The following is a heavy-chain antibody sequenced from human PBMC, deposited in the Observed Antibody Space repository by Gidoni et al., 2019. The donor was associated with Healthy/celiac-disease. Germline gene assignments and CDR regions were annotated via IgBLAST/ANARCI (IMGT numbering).Heavy chain of an antibody. Sequence: WIGSIYYSGSTYYNPSLKSRVTISVDTSKNQFSLKLSSVTAADTAVYYCARQDSSGYPNYYYYGMDVWGQGTTVTVSS. D-gene: IGHD3-22*01. CDR3: ARQDSSGYPNYYYYGMDV. J-gene: IGHJ6*02. CDR2: IYYSGST. V-gene: IGHV4-39*01.